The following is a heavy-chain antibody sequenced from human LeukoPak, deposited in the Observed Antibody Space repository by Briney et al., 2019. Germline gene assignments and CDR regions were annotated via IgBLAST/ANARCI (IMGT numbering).Heavy chain of an antibody. CDR3: ARDWFDGDYDRFDY. J-gene: IGHJ4*02. Sequence: GGSLRLSCAVSGFTFSSYWMSWFRQAPGKGLEWVANINQDGIQKFSVDSVKGRYTISRDNAKNSLSLQMNSLRVEDTAVYYCARDWFDGDYDRFDYWGQGTLVTVSS. CDR2: INQDGIQK. V-gene: IGHV3-7*03. CDR1: GFTFSSYW. D-gene: IGHD4-17*01.